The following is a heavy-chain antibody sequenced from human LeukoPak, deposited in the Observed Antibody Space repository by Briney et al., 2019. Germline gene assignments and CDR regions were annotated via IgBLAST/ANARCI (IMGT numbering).Heavy chain of an antibody. D-gene: IGHD4-17*01. CDR3: ARVRHRDYGDYFDY. V-gene: IGHV4-30-4*08. CDR2: IYYSGST. Sequence: SETLSLTCTVSGGSISSGDYYWSWIRQPPGKGLEWIGYIYYSGSTYYNPSLKSRVTISVDTSKNQFSLKLSSVTAADTAVYYCARVRHRDYGDYFDYWGQGTLVTVSS. CDR1: GGSISSGDYY. J-gene: IGHJ4*02.